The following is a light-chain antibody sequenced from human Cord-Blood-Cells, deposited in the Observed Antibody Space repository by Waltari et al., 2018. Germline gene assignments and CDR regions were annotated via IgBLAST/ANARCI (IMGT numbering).Light chain of an antibody. CDR1: KLGDKY. CDR2: QDS. J-gene: IGLJ1*01. Sequence: SYELTQPPSVSVSPGQTASITCPGDKLGDKYACWYQQKPGQSPVLVIYQDSNRPSGIPERFSGSNSGNTATLTISGTQAMDEADYYCQAWDSSTYVFGTGTKVTVL. V-gene: IGLV3-1*01. CDR3: QAWDSSTYV.